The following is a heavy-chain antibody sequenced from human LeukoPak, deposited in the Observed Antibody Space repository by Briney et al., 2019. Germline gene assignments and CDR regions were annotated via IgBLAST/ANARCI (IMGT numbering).Heavy chain of an antibody. CDR3: ARGFDWLSYYFDY. CDR1: GYTLTELS. J-gene: IGHJ4*02. V-gene: IGHV1-2*02. Sequence: ASVKVSCKVSGYTLTELSMHWVRQAPGQGLEWMGWINPNSGDTNYAQKFQGRVTMTRDTSISTAYMELSRLRSDDTAVYHCARGFDWLSYYFDYWGQGTLVTVSS. CDR2: INPNSGDT. D-gene: IGHD3-9*01.